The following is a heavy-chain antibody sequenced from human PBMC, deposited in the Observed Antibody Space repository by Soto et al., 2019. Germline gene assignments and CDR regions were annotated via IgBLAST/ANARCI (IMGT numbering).Heavy chain of an antibody. D-gene: IGHD6-13*01. Sequence: QVQLVQSGAEVKKSGASVKVSCKASGYTFTSYGISWVRQAPGQGLEWMGWISAYNGNTNYAQKFQGRVTMTTDTSTSTAYMELRSLTSDDTAVYYCARDWSPVAAAGPEGDYWGQGTLVTVSS. CDR2: ISAYNGNT. J-gene: IGHJ4*02. V-gene: IGHV1-18*01. CDR3: ARDWSPVAAAGPEGDY. CDR1: GYTFTSYG.